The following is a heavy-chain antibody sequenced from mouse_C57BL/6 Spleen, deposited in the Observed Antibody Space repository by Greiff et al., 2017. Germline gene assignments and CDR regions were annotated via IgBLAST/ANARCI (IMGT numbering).Heavy chain of an antibody. Sequence: VKLMESGPELVKPGASVKISCKASGYAFSSSWMNWVKQRPGKGLEWIGRIYPGDGDTNYNGKFKGKATLTADKSSSTAYMQRSSLTSEDSAVYFCASEVLYYCGIAMDYWGQGTSVTVSS. J-gene: IGHJ4*01. CDR1: GYAFSSSW. V-gene: IGHV1-82*01. CDR3: ASEVLYYCGIAMDY. D-gene: IGHD2-1*01. CDR2: IYPGDGDT.